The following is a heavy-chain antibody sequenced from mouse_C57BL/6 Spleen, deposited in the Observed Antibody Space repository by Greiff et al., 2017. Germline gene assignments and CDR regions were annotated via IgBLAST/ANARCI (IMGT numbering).Heavy chain of an antibody. Sequence: EVQLQQSGAELVRPGASVKLSCTASGFNIKDDYMHWVKQRPEQGLEWIGWIDPENGATEYASKFQGKATITADTSSNTAYLQLSSLTSEDTAVYYCTPVITTVVPHYFDYWGQGTTLTVSS. CDR2: IDPENGAT. CDR1: GFNIKDDY. J-gene: IGHJ2*01. D-gene: IGHD1-1*01. CDR3: TPVITTVVPHYFDY. V-gene: IGHV14-4*01.